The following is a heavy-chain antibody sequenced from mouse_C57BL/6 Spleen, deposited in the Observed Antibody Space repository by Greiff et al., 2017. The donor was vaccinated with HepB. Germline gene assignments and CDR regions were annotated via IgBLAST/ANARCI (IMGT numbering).Heavy chain of an antibody. Sequence: VQLQESGAELVRPGASVKLSCKASGYTFTDYYINWVKQRPGQGLEWIARIYPGSGNTYYNEKFKGKATLTAEKSSSTAYMQLSSLTSEDSAVYFCARWGGSSSPYAMDYWGQGTSVTVSS. D-gene: IGHD1-1*01. CDR2: IYPGSGNT. CDR1: GYTFTDYY. V-gene: IGHV1-76*01. J-gene: IGHJ4*01. CDR3: ARWGGSSSPYAMDY.